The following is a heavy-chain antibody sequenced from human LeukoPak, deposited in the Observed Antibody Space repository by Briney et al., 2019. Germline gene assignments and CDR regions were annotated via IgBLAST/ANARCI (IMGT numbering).Heavy chain of an antibody. Sequence: GSLRLSCAASGFTFSIYWMHWVRPAPGKGLVWVSRINSDGSSTSYADSVKGRFTISRDNAKNTLYLQMNSLRAEDTAVYYCARVVGSGWYYYYYMDVWGKGTTVTISS. V-gene: IGHV3-74*01. J-gene: IGHJ6*03. CDR2: INSDGSST. CDR1: GFTFSIYW. CDR3: ARVVGSGWYYYYYMDV. D-gene: IGHD6-19*01.